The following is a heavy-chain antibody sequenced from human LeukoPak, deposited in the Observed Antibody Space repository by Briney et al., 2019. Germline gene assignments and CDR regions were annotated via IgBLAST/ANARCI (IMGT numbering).Heavy chain of an antibody. V-gene: IGHV4-59*01. Sequence: SETLSLTCTVSGGSISSYYWSWIRQPPGKGLEWIGYIYYSGNTNYNPSLKTRVTISVDTSKNQFSLKLSSVTAADTAVYYCARVVWVTTLTFDYWGQGTLVTVSS. J-gene: IGHJ4*02. CDR1: GGSISSYY. CDR2: IYYSGNT. CDR3: ARVVWVTTLTFDY. D-gene: IGHD4-17*01.